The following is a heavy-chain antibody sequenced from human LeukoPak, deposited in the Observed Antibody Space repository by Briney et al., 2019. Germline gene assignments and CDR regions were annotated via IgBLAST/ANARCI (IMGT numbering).Heavy chain of an antibody. J-gene: IGHJ5*02. CDR3: ARVGGSGSYYLGGFDP. D-gene: IGHD3-10*01. Sequence: GGSLRLSCEASGFTFNTYSMNWARQAPGKGLEWVSSIDSSGGYMFYADSVKGRFIISRDNAKDSLYLQMNSLRAEDTALYHCARVGGSGSYYLGGFDPWGQGTLVTVSS. CDR2: IDSSGGYM. V-gene: IGHV3-21*04. CDR1: GFTFNTYS.